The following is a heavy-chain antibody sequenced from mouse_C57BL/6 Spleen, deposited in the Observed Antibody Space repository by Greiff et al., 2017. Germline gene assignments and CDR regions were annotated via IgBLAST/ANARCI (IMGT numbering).Heavy chain of an antibody. V-gene: IGHV1-82*01. CDR3: ARWVDPLAMDY. CDR1: GYAFSSSW. CDR2: IYPGDGDT. Sequence: QVQLKQSGPELVKPGASVKISCKASGYAFSSSWMNWVKQRPGKGLEWIGRIYPGDGDTNYNGKFKGKATLTADKSSSTAYMQLSSLTSEDSAVYFCARWVDPLAMDYWGQGTSVTVSS. D-gene: IGHD6-1*01. J-gene: IGHJ4*01.